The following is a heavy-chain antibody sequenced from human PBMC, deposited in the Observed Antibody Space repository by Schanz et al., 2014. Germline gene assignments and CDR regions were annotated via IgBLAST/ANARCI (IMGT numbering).Heavy chain of an antibody. Sequence: QVQLVESGGGLVKPGGSLRLSCAASGFIFNDYYMNWIRQAPGKGLEWLSYISRDGTTSYYADSVKGRFTISRDNAKNSLYLEMTSLRGEDTALYYCVGIHVAVAEAFYWGQGALVIVS. V-gene: IGHV3-11*04. D-gene: IGHD6-19*01. CDR3: VGIHVAVAEAFY. CDR1: GFIFNDYY. CDR2: ISRDGTTS. J-gene: IGHJ4*02.